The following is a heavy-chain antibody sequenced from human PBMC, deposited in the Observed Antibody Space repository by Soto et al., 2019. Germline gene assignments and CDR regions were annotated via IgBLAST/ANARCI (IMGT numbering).Heavy chain of an antibody. V-gene: IGHV3-23*01. CDR1: GFTFSSSA. J-gene: IGHJ4*02. CDR3: XXXXXXXGNDY. Sequence: EVQLLESGGGLVQPGGSLRLSCAASGFTFSSSAMSWVRQAPGRGLEWVSAISATTYYADSVKGRFTISRDNSKNXXXXXXXXXXXXXXXXXXXXXXXXXXGNDYWGQGTLVTVSS. CDR2: ISATT.